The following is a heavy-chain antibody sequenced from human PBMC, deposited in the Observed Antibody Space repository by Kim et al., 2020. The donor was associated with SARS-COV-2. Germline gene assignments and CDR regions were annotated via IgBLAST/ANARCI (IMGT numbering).Heavy chain of an antibody. D-gene: IGHD2-15*01. CDR1: GGTFSSYA. CDR3: ARDRDVGWWLSDVDV. Sequence: SVKVSCKASGGTFSSYAISWVRQAPGQGLEWMGGIIPIFGTANYAQKFQGRVTITADESTSTAYMELSSLRSEDTAVYYCARDRDVGWWLSDVDVWGQGTTVTVSS. J-gene: IGHJ6*02. CDR2: IIPIFGTA. V-gene: IGHV1-69*13.